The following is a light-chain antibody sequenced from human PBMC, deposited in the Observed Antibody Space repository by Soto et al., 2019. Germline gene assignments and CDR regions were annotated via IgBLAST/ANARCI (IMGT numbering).Light chain of an antibody. J-gene: IGKJ1*01. CDR3: QQYDSSPRT. CDR1: QSVSSY. V-gene: IGKV3-20*01. CDR2: GAS. Sequence: VLTLSPDTLSVKPAERATLSCRASQSVSSYLAWYQQKPGQAPRLLISGASSRAADIPDRFSGSGSGTDFTLTINRLEPEDCAVYYCQQYDSSPRTFCQGGNVDVK.